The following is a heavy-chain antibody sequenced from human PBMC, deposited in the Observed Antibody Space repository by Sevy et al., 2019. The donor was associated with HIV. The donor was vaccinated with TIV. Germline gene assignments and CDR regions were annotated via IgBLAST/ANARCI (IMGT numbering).Heavy chain of an antibody. D-gene: IGHD3-10*01. CDR2: ISSSSSYI. J-gene: IGHJ5*02. V-gene: IGHV3-21*01. CDR3: ARSLGNYYGSGTYQEDWFDL. Sequence: GGSLRLSCAASGFTFSIYTMNWVRQAPGKGLEWVSSISSSSSYIYHTASVKGQFSISRDNAKNALFLQMNSLRAEDTAVYYCARSLGNYYGSGTYQEDWFDLWGQRTLVTVSS. CDR1: GFTFSIYT.